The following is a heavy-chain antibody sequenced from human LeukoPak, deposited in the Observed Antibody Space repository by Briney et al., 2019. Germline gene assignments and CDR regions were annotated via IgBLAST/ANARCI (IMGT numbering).Heavy chain of an antibody. CDR1: GFTFSSYW. CDR3: AREGNDFWSALDY. J-gene: IGHJ4*02. V-gene: IGHV3-74*01. CDR2: INSDGSST. Sequence: GRSLRLSCAASGFTFSSYWMHWVRQAPGKGLVWVSRINSDGSSTSYADSVKGRFTISRDNAKNTLYLQMNSLRAEDTAVYYCAREGNDFWSALDYWGQGTLVTVSS. D-gene: IGHD3-3*01.